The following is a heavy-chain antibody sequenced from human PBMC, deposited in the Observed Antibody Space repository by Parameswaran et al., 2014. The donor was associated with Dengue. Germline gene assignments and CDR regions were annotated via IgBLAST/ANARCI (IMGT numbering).Heavy chain of an antibody. J-gene: IGHJ6*02. D-gene: IGHD3-3*01. CDR2: IWYDGSNK. V-gene: IGHV3-33*01. CDR1: GFTFSSYG. Sequence: QAGGSLRLSCAASGFTFSSYGMHWVRQAPGKGLEWVAVIWYDGSNKYYADSVKGRFTISRDNSKNTLYLQMNSLGAEDTAVYYCARDGSSDFSIYGMTSGAKGPRSPSP. CDR3: ARDGSSDFSIYGMTS.